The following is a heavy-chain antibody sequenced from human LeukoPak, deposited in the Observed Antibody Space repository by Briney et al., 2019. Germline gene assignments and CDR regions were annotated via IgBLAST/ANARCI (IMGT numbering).Heavy chain of an antibody. D-gene: IGHD3-10*01. CDR3: ASGSGSYRTPYYYMDV. CDR1: GFTVSSNY. CDR2: IYSGGST. Sequence: GGSLRLSCAASGFTVSSNYMSWVRQAPGKGREWVAVIYSGGSTYYADSVKGRFTISRYNSKNTLYLQMHNLRAEDTAVYYCASGSGSYRTPYYYMDVWGKGTTVTVSS. J-gene: IGHJ6*03. V-gene: IGHV3-53*01.